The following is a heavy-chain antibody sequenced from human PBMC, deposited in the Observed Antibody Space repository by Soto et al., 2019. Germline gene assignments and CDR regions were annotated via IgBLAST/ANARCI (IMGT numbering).Heavy chain of an antibody. CDR1: GYTFTSYG. V-gene: IGHV1-18*04. J-gene: IGHJ4*02. CDR3: ARGQIQSDFDY. CDR2: ISAYNDNT. D-gene: IGHD3-3*01. Sequence: ASVKVSCKXSGYTFTSYGLNWVRQAPGQGLEWMGWISAYNDNTYYAQKVQGRVILTIDTSTSTGSMELRSLISDDTAVYYCARGQIQSDFDYWGQGSLVTVSS.